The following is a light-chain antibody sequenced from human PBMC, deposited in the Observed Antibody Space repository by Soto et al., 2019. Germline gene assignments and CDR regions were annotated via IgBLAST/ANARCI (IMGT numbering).Light chain of an antibody. V-gene: IGLV1-40*01. Sequence: QSVLTQPPPVSGAPGQRVTISCTGSSSNIGAGFDVHWYQQLPGTAPKLLIYSNINRPSGVPDRFSGSKSGTSASLAITGLQAEDEADYYCQSYDGSLSAVVFGGGTQLTVL. J-gene: IGLJ2*01. CDR1: SSNIGAGFD. CDR2: SNI. CDR3: QSYDGSLSAVV.